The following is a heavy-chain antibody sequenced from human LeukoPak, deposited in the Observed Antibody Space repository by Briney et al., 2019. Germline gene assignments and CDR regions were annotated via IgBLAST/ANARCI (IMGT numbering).Heavy chain of an antibody. J-gene: IGHJ3*02. CDR1: GFNFSTYW. CDR3: ARPTEMATIRDAFDI. D-gene: IGHD5-24*01. CDR2: ISINGSST. V-gene: IGHV3-74*01. Sequence: GGALRLSCVASGFNFSTYWMHWVRQAPGKGLLWVSRISINGSSTAYADSVKGRFTISRDNAKNTLYLQMNSLRAEDTAVYYCARPTEMATIRDAFDIWGQGTMVTVSS.